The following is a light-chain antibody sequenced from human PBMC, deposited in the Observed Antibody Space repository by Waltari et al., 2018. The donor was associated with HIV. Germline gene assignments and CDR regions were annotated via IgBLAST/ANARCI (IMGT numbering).Light chain of an antibody. CDR3: QQTYSTLALT. CDR2: AAS. J-gene: IGKJ4*01. CDR1: QNINTY. Sequence: DIQMTQSPSSLSASVGDRVTITCRASQNINTYLNWYQQQPGKAPRLLIYAASSLQSGDPSRVSGSGSGTEFTLTVRTLQPEDFATYYCQQTYSTLALTFGGGTKV. V-gene: IGKV1-39*01.